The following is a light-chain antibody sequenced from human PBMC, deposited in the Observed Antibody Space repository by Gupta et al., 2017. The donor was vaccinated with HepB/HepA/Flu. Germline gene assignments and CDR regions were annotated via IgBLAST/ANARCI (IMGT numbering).Light chain of an antibody. Sequence: QSALTQPRPVSGSPGQSVTISCTGTSSDVGRYNYVSWYQQHPGSAPKLMIYDVSKPPSGVPDRFSGSKSGNTATLTISGLKAGDEADYYGCSYSGSDTWVFGGGTKLTVL. CDR2: DVS. V-gene: IGLV2-11*01. CDR1: SSDVGRYNY. J-gene: IGLJ2*01. CDR3: CSYSGSDTWV.